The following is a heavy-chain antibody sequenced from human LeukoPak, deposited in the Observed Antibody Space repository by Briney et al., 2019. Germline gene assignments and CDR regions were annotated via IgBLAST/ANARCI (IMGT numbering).Heavy chain of an antibody. CDR2: IIPIFGTA. D-gene: IGHD2-2*01. J-gene: IGHJ5*02. CDR1: GGTFRSYA. Sequence: SVKVSCKASGGTFRSYAISWVRQAPGQGLEWMGGIIPIFGTANYAQKFQGRVTITADESTSTAYMELSSLRSEDTAVYYCARGYCSSTSCQHNWFDPWGQGTLVTVSS. CDR3: ARGYCSSTSCQHNWFDP. V-gene: IGHV1-69*01.